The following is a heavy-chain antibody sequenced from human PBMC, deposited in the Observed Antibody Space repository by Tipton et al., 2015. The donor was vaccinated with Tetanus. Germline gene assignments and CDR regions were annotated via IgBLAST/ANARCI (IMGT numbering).Heavy chain of an antibody. Sequence: TLSLTCIVSGVSVSGSSHYWSWIRQPPGKPLEWVGYIYHSGSTNYNPSLKSRVTISFGTSKNQFSLNLESVTAADTAVYYCARANNGSPKKGPFDSWGQGTLGIVSS. V-gene: IGHV4-61*01. CDR2: IYHSGST. J-gene: IGHJ4*02. D-gene: IGHD1-14*01. CDR3: ARANNGSPKKGPFDS. CDR1: GVSVSGSSHY.